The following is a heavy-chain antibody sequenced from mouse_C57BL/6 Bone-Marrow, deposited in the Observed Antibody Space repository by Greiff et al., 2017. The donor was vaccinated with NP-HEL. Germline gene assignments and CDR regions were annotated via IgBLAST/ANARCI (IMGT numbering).Heavy chain of an antibody. D-gene: IGHD1-1*01. V-gene: IGHV1-81*01. Sequence: VQLQQSGAELARPGASVKLSCQASGYTFTSYGISWVKQRTGQGLEWIGEIYPRSGNTYYNEKFKGKATLTAGKSSSTAYMELRSLTSEVSAVHFCLFITTAHWYFDVWGTGTTITVSS. CDR1: GYTFTSYG. CDR3: LFITTAHWYFDV. CDR2: IYPRSGNT. J-gene: IGHJ1*03.